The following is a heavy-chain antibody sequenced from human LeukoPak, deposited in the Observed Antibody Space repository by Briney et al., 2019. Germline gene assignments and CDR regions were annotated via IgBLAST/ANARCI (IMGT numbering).Heavy chain of an antibody. CDR1: GFTFSSYA. CDR2: ISYDGSNK. CDR3: ARDRHCTSTSCYASWYYGMDV. J-gene: IGHJ6*02. Sequence: PGGSLRLSCAASGFTFSSYAMHWVRQAPGKGLEWVAVISYDGSNKYYADSVKGRFTISRDNSKNTLYLQMNSLRAEDTAVYYCARDRHCTSTSCYASWYYGMDVWGQGTTVTVSS. V-gene: IGHV3-30-3*01. D-gene: IGHD2-2*01.